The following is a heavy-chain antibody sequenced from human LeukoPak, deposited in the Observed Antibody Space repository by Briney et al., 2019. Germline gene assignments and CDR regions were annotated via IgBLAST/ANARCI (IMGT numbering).Heavy chain of an antibody. J-gene: IGHJ4*02. D-gene: IGHD6-6*01. V-gene: IGHV5-51*01. CDR1: GYSFTSHW. CDR3: ARGRVAAHLDY. CDR2: IAPGDSDT. Sequence: HGESLKISCKGSGYSFTSHWIAWVRQMPGKGLEWMGIIAPGDSDTRYSPSFQGQVTISADKSISTAYLQWSSLKASDTAMYYCARGRVAAHLDYWGQGTLVTVSS.